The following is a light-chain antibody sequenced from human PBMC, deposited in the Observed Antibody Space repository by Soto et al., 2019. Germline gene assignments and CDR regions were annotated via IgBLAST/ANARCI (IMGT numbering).Light chain of an antibody. J-gene: IGKJ2*01. CDR3: QQYERLPET. V-gene: IGKV3-20*01. CDR2: DGS. Sequence: EIVLTQSPGTLSLSPGERATLSCRPSQSVSASYLAWYQQKPGQAPRLLIYDGSTRATGIPDRFSGSGSGPDFTLTISRVEPEDFAVYYCQQYERLPETFGQGTKLEIK. CDR1: QSVSASY.